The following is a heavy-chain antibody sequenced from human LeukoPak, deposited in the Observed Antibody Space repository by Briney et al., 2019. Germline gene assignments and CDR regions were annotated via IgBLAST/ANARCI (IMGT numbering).Heavy chain of an antibody. CDR1: GFTFSSYG. CDR2: IWFDGSNK. J-gene: IGHJ3*01. CDR3: AYFGSSGS. Sequence: GRSLRLSCAASGFTFSSYGMHWVRQAPGKGLEWVALIWFDGSNKYYADSVKGRFTISRDNSKNTLYLRMNSLGAEDAAVYYCAYFGSSGSWGQGTMVTVSS. V-gene: IGHV3-33*01. D-gene: IGHD3-22*01.